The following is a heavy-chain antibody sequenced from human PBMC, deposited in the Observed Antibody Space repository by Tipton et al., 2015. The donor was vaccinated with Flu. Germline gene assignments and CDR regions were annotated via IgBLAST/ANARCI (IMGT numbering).Heavy chain of an antibody. CDR2: IHYSGST. J-gene: IGHJ4*02. Sequence: TLSLTCTVSGGSISSYYWSWIRQPPGKGLEWIGYIHYSGSTYYNPSLKSRVTISVDTSKNQFSLKLSSVTAADTAVYYCARGNIWGSYRSLPWDWGQGTLVTVSS. V-gene: IGHV4-59*08. CDR3: ARGNIWGSYRSLPWD. D-gene: IGHD3-16*02. CDR1: GGSISSYY.